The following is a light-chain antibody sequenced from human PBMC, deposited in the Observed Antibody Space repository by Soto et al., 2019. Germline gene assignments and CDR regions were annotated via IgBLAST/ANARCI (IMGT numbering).Light chain of an antibody. J-gene: IGLJ1*01. CDR2: SNN. CDR3: AAWDDSLNGLYV. V-gene: IGLV1-44*01. Sequence: QSVLIQPPSASGTPGQRVTISCSGSSSNIGSNTVNWYQQLPGTAPKLLIHSNNQRPSGVPDRFSGSKSGTSASLAISGLQSEDEADYYCAAWDDSLNGLYVFGTGTRSPS. CDR1: SSNIGSNT.